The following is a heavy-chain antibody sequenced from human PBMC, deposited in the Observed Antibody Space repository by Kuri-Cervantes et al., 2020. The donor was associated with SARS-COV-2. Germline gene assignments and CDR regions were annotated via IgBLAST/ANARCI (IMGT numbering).Heavy chain of an antibody. CDR1: GFTFSSYW. Sequence: GESLKISCAASGFTFSSYWMGWVRQAPGKGLEWVANIKQDGSEKYYVDSVKGRFTISRDNAKNTLSLQMNSLSAEDTAVYFCARVETSHYSSYYMDVWGKGTTVIVSS. CDR3: ARVETSHYSSYYMDV. CDR2: IKQDGSEK. V-gene: IGHV3-7*01. J-gene: IGHJ6*03.